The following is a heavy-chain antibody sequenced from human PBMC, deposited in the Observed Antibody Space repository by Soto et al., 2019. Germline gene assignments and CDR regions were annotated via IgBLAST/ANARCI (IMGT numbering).Heavy chain of an antibody. CDR1: GFTFSSYS. J-gene: IGHJ6*02. CDR3: AREMIPMIMGGMYAMDV. D-gene: IGHD3-22*01. CDR2: ISSSSSYI. V-gene: IGHV3-21*01. Sequence: GGSLRLSCAASGFTFSSYSMNWVRQAPGKGLEWVSSISSSSSYIYYADSVKGRFTISRDNAKNSLYLQMNSLRAEDTAVYYCAREMIPMIMGGMYAMDVWGQGTTVTV.